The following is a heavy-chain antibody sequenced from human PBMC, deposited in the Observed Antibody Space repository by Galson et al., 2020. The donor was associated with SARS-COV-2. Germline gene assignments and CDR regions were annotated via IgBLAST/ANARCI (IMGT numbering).Heavy chain of an antibody. CDR2: ISGSGGTT. CDR1: GFTSSNYA. Sequence: GGSLRLSCAASGFTSSNYAFSWLRQAPGKGLEWVSAISGSGGTTYYADSVKGRFTIARDDSRKILSLQMDGLGAEEPARYFCARVVSGPKVGVDALQLGGQGTSVVVSS. V-gene: IGHV3-23*01. CDR3: ARVVSGPKVGVDALQL. D-gene: IGHD1-26*01. J-gene: IGHJ3*01.